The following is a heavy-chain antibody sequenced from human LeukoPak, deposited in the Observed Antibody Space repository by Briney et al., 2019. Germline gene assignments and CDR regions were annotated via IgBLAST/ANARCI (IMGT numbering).Heavy chain of an antibody. CDR1: GGSISSSSYY. V-gene: IGHV4-39*07. J-gene: IGHJ4*02. CDR2: VFRDGTT. D-gene: IGHD5-12*01. Sequence: PSETLSLTCTVSGGSISSSSYYWGWIRQPPGKGLEWIGSVFRDGTTYYNPSLKSRVTISVDTSKNQFSLKLTSVTAADTAVYCARDRGDSTRGGYGGWQWDHWGQGTLVIVSS. CDR3: ARDRGDSTRGGYGGWQWDH.